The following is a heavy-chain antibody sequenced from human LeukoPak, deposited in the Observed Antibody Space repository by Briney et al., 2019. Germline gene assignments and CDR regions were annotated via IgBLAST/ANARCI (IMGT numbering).Heavy chain of an antibody. J-gene: IGHJ4*02. CDR3: ARGDYDILTGYYLYYFDN. CDR1: GYTFTGHY. V-gene: IGHV1-2*02. D-gene: IGHD3-9*01. Sequence: ASVKVSCKASGYTFTGHYMHWVRQAPGQGLEWMGWIKPNSGGTNYAQKFQGRVTMTRDTPISTAYMELSRLRSDDTAVYYCARGDYDILTGYYLYYFDNWGQGTLVTVSS. CDR2: IKPNSGGT.